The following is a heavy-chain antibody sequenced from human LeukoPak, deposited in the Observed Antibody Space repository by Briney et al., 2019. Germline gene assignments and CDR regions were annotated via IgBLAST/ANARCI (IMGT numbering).Heavy chain of an antibody. CDR1: GFTFSSYD. Sequence: GGSLRLSCAASGFTFSSYDMHWVRQAPGQGLEWVSAISDSGGNTYYADSVKGRFTISRDNSKNTLYLQMNSLRAEDTAVYYCAKQDIRSSAWYDWGQGTLVTVSS. D-gene: IGHD6-19*01. J-gene: IGHJ4*02. CDR3: AKQDIRSSAWYD. CDR2: ISDSGGNT. V-gene: IGHV3-23*01.